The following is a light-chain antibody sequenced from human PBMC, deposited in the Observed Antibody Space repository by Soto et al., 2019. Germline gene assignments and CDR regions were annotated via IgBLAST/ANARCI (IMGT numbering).Light chain of an antibody. Sequence: DIQLTQSPSFLSASVGDRVTITCRASQGISSYLAWYQQKPGKAPKLLIYAASTLQSGVPSRFSGGGSGTEFTLTIGSLQPEDFATYYCQQLNSYPLTFGGGTKVEIK. CDR1: QGISSY. V-gene: IGKV1-9*01. CDR2: AAS. CDR3: QQLNSYPLT. J-gene: IGKJ4*01.